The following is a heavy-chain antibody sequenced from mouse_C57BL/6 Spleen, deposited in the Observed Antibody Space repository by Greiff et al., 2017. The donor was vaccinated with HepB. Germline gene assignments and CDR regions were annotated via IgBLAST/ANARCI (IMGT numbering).Heavy chain of an antibody. Sequence: VQLQQSGAELVKPGASVKMSCKASGYTFTTYPIEWMKQNHGKSLEWIGNFHPYNDDTKYNEKFKGKATLTVEKSSSTVYLELSRLTSDDSAVYYCARGTTVVDTGCYAMDYWGQGTSVTVSS. CDR3: ARGTTVVDTGCYAMDY. CDR2: FHPYNDDT. D-gene: IGHD1-1*01. V-gene: IGHV1-47*01. J-gene: IGHJ4*01. CDR1: GYTFTTYP.